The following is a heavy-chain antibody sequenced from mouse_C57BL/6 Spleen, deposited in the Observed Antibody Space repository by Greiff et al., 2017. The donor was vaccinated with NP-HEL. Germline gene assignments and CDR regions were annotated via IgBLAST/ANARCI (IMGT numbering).Heavy chain of an antibody. Sequence: EVKLMESGGGLVQPGGSLSLSCAASGFTFTDYYMSWVRQPPGKALEWLGFIRNKANGYTTEYNASVKGRFTISRDNSHSILYLQMNALRAEDTASYYCASYSSYAMDYWGQGTSVTVSS. V-gene: IGHV7-3*01. CDR2: IRNKANGYTT. CDR3: ASYSSYAMDY. CDR1: GFTFTDYY. J-gene: IGHJ4*01.